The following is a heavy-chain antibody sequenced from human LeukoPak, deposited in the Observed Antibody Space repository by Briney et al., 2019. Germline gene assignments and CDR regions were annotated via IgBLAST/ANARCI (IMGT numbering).Heavy chain of an antibody. D-gene: IGHD3-9*01. CDR2: ISAHSGDT. V-gene: IGHV1-18*01. CDR1: GYTFTSYG. Sequence: PSVKVSSKASGYTFTSYGISCVREAPGQGRVWRGWISAHSGDTNYAQKLQGRVTMTTDTSTSTAYMELSRLRSDDTAVYYCARANCDIFTGPSGRAFDIWGQGTMVSVSS. CDR3: ARANCDIFTGPSGRAFDI. J-gene: IGHJ3*02.